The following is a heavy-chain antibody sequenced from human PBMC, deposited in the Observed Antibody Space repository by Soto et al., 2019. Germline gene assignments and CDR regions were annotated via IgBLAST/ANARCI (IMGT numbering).Heavy chain of an antibody. CDR2: MNPNSGNT. CDR1: GYTFTGYY. Sequence: ASVKVSCKASGYTFTGYYMHWVRQAPGQGLEWMGWMNPNSGNTGYAQKFQGRVTMTRNTSISTAYMELSSLRSEDTAVYYCARGGLGYCSSTSCYALDYWGQGTLVTFSS. V-gene: IGHV1-8*02. J-gene: IGHJ4*02. CDR3: ARGGLGYCSSTSCYALDY. D-gene: IGHD2-2*01.